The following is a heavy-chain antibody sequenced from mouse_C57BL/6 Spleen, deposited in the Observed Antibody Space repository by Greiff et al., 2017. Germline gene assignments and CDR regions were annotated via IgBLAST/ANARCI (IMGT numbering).Heavy chain of an antibody. CDR1: GFTFSDYG. V-gene: IGHV5-17*01. CDR2: ISSGSSTI. J-gene: IGHJ4*01. Sequence: EVQLVESGGGLVKPGGSLKLSCAASGFTFSDYGMHWVRQAPEKGLEWVAYISSGSSTIYYADTVKGRFTISRDNAKNTLFLQMTSLRSEDAAMYYYAWGGITRVVGYAMDYWGQGTSVTVSS. CDR3: AWGGITRVVGYAMDY. D-gene: IGHD1-1*01.